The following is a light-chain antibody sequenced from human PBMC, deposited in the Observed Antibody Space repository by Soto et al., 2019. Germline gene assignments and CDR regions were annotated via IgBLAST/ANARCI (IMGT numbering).Light chain of an antibody. V-gene: IGLV2-23*02. CDR1: SSDVGSYNL. CDR3: CSFAGSSTPLI. J-gene: IGLJ1*01. CDR2: EVS. Sequence: QSVLTQPASVSGSPGQSITISCTGTSSDVGSYNLVSWYQQHPCKAPKLMIYEVSKRPSGVSNRFSGSKSGNTASLTISGLQAEDEADYYCCSFAGSSTPLIFGTGTKATVL.